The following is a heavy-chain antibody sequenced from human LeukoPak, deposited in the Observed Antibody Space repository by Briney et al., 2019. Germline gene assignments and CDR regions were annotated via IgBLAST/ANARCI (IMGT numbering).Heavy chain of an antibody. CDR3: AREAPNYYYMDV. V-gene: IGHV3-66*02. J-gene: IGHJ6*03. D-gene: IGHD6-6*01. Sequence: PGGSLRLSCAAPGFTVSSNYMSWVRQAPGKGLEWVSVIYSGGSTYYADSVKGRFTISRDNSKNTLYLQMNSLRAVDTAVYYCAREAPNYYYMDVWGKGTTVTVSS. CDR2: IYSGGST. CDR1: GFTVSSNY.